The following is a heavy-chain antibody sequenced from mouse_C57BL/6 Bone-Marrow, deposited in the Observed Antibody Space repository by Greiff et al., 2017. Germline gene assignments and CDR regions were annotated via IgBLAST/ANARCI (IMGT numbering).Heavy chain of an antibody. D-gene: IGHD1-1*02. Sequence: EVKLVESGGGLVKPGGSLKLSCAASGFTFSSYAMSWVRQTPEKRLEWVATISDVGSYTYYPDNVKGRFTISRDNAKNNLYLQMSHLKSEDTAMYYCAREGWLDYWGQCTTLTVSS. V-gene: IGHV5-4*01. J-gene: IGHJ2*01. CDR2: ISDVGSYT. CDR1: GFTFSSYA. CDR3: AREGWLDY.